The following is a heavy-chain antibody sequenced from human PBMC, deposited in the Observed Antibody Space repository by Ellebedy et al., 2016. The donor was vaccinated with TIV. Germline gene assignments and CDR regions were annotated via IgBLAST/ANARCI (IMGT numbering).Heavy chain of an antibody. J-gene: IGHJ4*02. D-gene: IGHD2-15*01. Sequence: GESLKISCAASGFTFSSYGMHWVRQAPGKGLEWVAVIWYDGSNKYYADSVKGRFTISRDNSKNTLYLQMNSLRAEDTAVYYCAKDVASAATPLDYWGQGALVTVSS. CDR3: AKDVASAATPLDY. V-gene: IGHV3-33*06. CDR1: GFTFSSYG. CDR2: IWYDGSNK.